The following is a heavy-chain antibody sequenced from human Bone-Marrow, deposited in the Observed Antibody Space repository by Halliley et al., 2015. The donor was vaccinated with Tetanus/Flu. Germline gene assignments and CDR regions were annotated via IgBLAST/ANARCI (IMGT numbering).Heavy chain of an antibody. D-gene: IGHD3-10*01. Sequence: SLRLSCAASGFSFDDYAMHWVRQVPGKGLEWFPGISWNSGSVGYADSVKGRFTISRDNGENSLYLQMNSLRTEDTAFYYCAKGPGGDYGSGSYIDYWGQGTLVTVSS. CDR1: GFSFDDYA. CDR2: ISWNSGSV. CDR3: AKGPGGDYGSGSYIDY. J-gene: IGHJ4*02. V-gene: IGHV3-9*01.